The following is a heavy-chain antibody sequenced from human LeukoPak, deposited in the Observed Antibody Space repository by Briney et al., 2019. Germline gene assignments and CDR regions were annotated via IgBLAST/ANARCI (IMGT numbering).Heavy chain of an antibody. CDR1: GGSISSGGYY. Sequence: SQTLSLTCTVSGGSISSGGYYWSWIHQHPGKGLEWIGYIYYSGSTYYNPSLKSRVTISVDTSKNQFSLKLSSVTAADTAVYYCARAPVGPASFNSDYFDYWGQGTLVTVSS. CDR3: ARAPVGPASFNSDYFDY. CDR2: IYYSGST. J-gene: IGHJ4*02. V-gene: IGHV4-31*03. D-gene: IGHD2-2*01.